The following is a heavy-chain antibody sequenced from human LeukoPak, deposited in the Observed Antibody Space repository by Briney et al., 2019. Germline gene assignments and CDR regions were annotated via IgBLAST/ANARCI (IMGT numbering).Heavy chain of an antibody. D-gene: IGHD4-17*01. CDR2: ISASGGST. V-gene: IGHV3-23*01. J-gene: IGHJ5*02. CDR1: GFTFSSYA. Sequence: GGSLRLSCAASGFTFSSYAMSWVRQAPGKGLEWVSSISASGGSTYYADSVKGRFTISRDNSKNTLYLQMNSLRAEDTAVYYCARLYGTYPGWFDPWGQGTLVTVSS. CDR3: ARLYGTYPGWFDP.